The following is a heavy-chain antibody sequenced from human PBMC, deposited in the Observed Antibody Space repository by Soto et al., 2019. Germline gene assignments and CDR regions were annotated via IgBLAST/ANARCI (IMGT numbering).Heavy chain of an antibody. V-gene: IGHV3-23*01. J-gene: IGHJ6*02. CDR1: GFTFSSYA. CDR2: ISGSGGST. Sequence: GGSLRLSCAASGFTFSSYAMSWVRQAPGKGLEWVPAISGSGGSTYYADSVKGRFTIPRDNSKNTLYLQMNSLRAEDMAVYYCASTYCSSTSCYNYYYYGMDVWGQGTTVTVSS. D-gene: IGHD2-2*02. CDR3: ASTYCSSTSCYNYYYYGMDV.